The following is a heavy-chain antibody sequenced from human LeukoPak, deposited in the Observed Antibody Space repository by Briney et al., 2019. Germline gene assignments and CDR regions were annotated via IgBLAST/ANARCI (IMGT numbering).Heavy chain of an antibody. CDR1: GFTFSTYA. J-gene: IGHJ4*02. V-gene: IGHV3-23*01. CDR2: ISGSGVST. CDR3: ARDAQVQWELLYYFDY. D-gene: IGHD1-26*01. Sequence: GGSLRLSCAASGFTFSTYAMSWVRQAPGKGLEWVSAISGSGVSTYYADSVKGRFTISRDNSKITLYLQMNSLRAEDTAVYYCARDAQVQWELLYYFDYWGQGTLVTVSS.